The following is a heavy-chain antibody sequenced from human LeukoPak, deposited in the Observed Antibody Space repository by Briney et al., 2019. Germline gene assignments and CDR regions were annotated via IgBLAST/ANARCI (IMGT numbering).Heavy chain of an antibody. CDR1: GFTFSSYG. CDR2: IRYDGSNK. J-gene: IGHJ4*02. CDR3: AKAFGVVIFSADY. D-gene: IGHD3-3*01. V-gene: IGHV3-30*02. Sequence: GGSLRLSCAASGFTFSSYGMHWVRQAPGKWLEWVVFIRYDGSNKYYADSVKGRFTISRDNSKNTLYLQMNSLRAEDTAVYYCAKAFGVVIFSADYWGQGTPVTVSS.